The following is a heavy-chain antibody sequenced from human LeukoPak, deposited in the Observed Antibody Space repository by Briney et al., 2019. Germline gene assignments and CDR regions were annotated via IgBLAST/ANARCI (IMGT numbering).Heavy chain of an antibody. CDR2: IWYDGSKK. V-gene: IGHV3-33*01. CDR3: ARWFDDKRIDP. Sequence: GRSLRLSCAASGFTFSSYGVHWVRQAPGKGLEWVAVIWYDGSKKYYADSVKGRFTNSRDDSTDTLSLQMSSLRVEDTAVYFCARWFDDKRIDPWGQGTPVTVSS. D-gene: IGHD3-10*01. J-gene: IGHJ5*02. CDR1: GFTFSSYG.